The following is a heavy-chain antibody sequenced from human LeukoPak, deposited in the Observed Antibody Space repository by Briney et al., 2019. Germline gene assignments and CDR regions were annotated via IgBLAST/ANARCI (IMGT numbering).Heavy chain of an antibody. CDR1: GGSISSRNYY. CDR2: IYYSGPT. D-gene: IGHD3-10*01. V-gene: IGHV4-39*01. J-gene: IGHJ2*01. Sequence: SETLSLTCTVSGGSISSRNYYWGWIRQPPGKGLEWIGSIYYSGPTYYNPSLRSRVTISVDPSRNQFSLTLNSVTAAHTAVYYCARVTMGFGESLYRGWGFDLWVRGTLVTVSS. CDR3: ARVTMGFGESLYRGWGFDL.